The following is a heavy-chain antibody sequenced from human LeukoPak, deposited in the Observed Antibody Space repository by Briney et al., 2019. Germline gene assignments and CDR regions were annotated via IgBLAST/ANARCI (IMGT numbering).Heavy chain of an antibody. CDR2: IESDGSST. CDR3: AREHRGAGASVDS. CDR1: GFTFSSHW. Sequence: GGSLRLSCAASGFTFSSHWMHWVRQAPGKGLVWVSRIESDGSSTSYADPVRGRFTISRDNARNTLYLQMNSLRAEDTAVYYCAREHRGAGASVDSWGQGTLVTVSS. J-gene: IGHJ4*02. V-gene: IGHV3-74*01. D-gene: IGHD1-26*01.